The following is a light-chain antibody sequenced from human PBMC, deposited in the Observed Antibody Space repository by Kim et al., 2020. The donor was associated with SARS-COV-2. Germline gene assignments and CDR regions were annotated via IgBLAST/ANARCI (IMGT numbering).Light chain of an antibody. CDR2: GAS. Sequence: LSPGERATLSCRASQSVTSNSLAWYQQKPGQTPRLLIYGASSRAPGIPDRFSGSGSGTDFSLTISRLEPEDFAVYYCQQYGSLPRFGRGTKVDIK. J-gene: IGKJ4*01. V-gene: IGKV3-20*01. CDR1: QSVTSNS. CDR3: QQYGSLPR.